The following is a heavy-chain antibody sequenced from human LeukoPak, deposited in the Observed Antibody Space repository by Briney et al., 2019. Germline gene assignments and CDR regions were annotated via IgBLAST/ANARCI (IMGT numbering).Heavy chain of an antibody. CDR3: ARDPTTVVTVPYYFDF. Sequence: SETLSLTCAVYGGSFTGHHWNWIRQSPQRGLEWIGEINHRGHPQYNPSLESRLTISVDTSKNQFSLTLKSVTAADTAVYFCARDPTTVVTVPYYFDFWGQGTPVTVSS. CDR2: INHRGHP. J-gene: IGHJ4*02. V-gene: IGHV4-34*01. CDR1: GGSFTGHH. D-gene: IGHD4-23*01.